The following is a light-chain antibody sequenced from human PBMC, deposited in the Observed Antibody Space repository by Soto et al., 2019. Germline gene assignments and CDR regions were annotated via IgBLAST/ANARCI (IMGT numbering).Light chain of an antibody. CDR2: GNS. Sequence: QSVLTQPPSVSGAPGQRVTISCTGSSSNIGAGYDVHWYQQLPGTAPKLLIYGNSNRPSGVPDRFSGSKSGTSASLAITGVQGEEYVNYYSPYYLRNLRGVVFGGGTKPTVL. CDR1: SSNIGAGYD. V-gene: IGLV1-40*01. CDR3: PYYLRNLRGVV. J-gene: IGLJ2*01.